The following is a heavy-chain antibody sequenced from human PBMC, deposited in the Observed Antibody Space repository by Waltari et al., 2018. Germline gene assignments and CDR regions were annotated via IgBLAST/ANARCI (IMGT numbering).Heavy chain of an antibody. CDR3: ATDPVRKAAADWNY. CDR2: ISPYNGNT. Sequence: QVQLVQSGAEVKKPGASVKVSCKASGYIFASFGISWVRQAPGQGLEWMGWISPYNGNTNYAQKLQGRVTMTEDTSTDTAYMELSSLRSEDTAVYYCATDPVRKAAADWNYWGQGTLVTVSS. CDR1: GYIFASFG. J-gene: IGHJ4*02. V-gene: IGHV1-18*01. D-gene: IGHD6-13*01.